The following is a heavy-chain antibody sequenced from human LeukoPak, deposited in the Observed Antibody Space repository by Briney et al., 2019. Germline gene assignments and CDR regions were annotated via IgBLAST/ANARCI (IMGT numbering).Heavy chain of an antibody. CDR1: GYTFTSYA. J-gene: IGHJ4*02. Sequence: ASVKVSCKASGYTFTSYAMNWVRQAPGQGLEWMGWINTNTGNPTYAQGFTGRFVFSLDTSVSTAYLQISSLKAEDTAVYYCARNNLRTYRWEFDYWGQGTLVTVSS. CDR3: ARNNLRTYRWEFDY. V-gene: IGHV7-4-1*02. D-gene: IGHD1-14*01. CDR2: INTNTGNP.